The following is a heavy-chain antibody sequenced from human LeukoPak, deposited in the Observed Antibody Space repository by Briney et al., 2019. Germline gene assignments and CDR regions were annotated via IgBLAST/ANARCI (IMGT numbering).Heavy chain of an antibody. D-gene: IGHD6-13*01. J-gene: IGHJ4*02. Sequence: SETLSLTCTVSGGSISSYYWSWIRQPPGKGLEWIGYIFYSGSTNYNPSLKSRATISVDTSKNQLSLKLSSVTAADTAVYYCARHWETSSWYVDYWGQGSLVTDSA. CDR3: ARHWETSSWYVDY. CDR2: IFYSGST. V-gene: IGHV4-59*08. CDR1: GGSISSYY.